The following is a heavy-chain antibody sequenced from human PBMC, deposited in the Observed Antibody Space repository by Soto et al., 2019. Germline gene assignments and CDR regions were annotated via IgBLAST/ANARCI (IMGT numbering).Heavy chain of an antibody. CDR2: IKSKGSGGTI. D-gene: IGHD3-16*01. V-gene: IGHV3-15*07. J-gene: IGHJ3*02. CDR1: GFKFSDAW. CDR3: THDWTFHYDNVI. Sequence: EEQLVESGGGLVKPGGSLRLSCAGSGFKFSDAWMNWVRQAPGKGLEWVGRIKSKGSGGTIDYAAPVKGRFIISRDDSKSTLFLQMNSLKIDDTAVYYCTHDWTFHYDNVIWGQGTMVTVSS.